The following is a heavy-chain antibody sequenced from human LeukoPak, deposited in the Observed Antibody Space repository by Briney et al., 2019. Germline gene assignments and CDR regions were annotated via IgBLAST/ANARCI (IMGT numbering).Heavy chain of an antibody. J-gene: IGHJ4*02. CDR2: IYYSGNT. Sequence: SETLSLTCTVSGGSIRSTTYYWGWIRQPPGKGLEWIGSIYYSGNTYHSPSLMSRVTISVDTSNNQFSLILSSVTAADTAVYYCARVFGLDCSGGSCYSDWGQGTLVTVSS. D-gene: IGHD2-15*01. CDR3: ARVFGLDCSGGSCYSD. V-gene: IGHV4-39*07. CDR1: GGSIRSTTYY.